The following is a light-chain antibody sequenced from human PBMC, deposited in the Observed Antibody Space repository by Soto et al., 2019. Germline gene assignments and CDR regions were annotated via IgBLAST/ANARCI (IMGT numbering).Light chain of an antibody. V-gene: IGLV2-14*01. CDR1: SSDVGGYNY. CDR2: DVS. J-gene: IGLJ2*01. CDR3: SSYTSSSTHVV. Sequence: QSALTQPASVSGSPGQSITISCTGTSSDVGGYNYVSWYQQHPGKGPNLMIYDVSNRPSGVSNRFSGSKSGNTASLTISGLQAEDEADYYCSSYTSSSTHVVFGGGTKLTVL.